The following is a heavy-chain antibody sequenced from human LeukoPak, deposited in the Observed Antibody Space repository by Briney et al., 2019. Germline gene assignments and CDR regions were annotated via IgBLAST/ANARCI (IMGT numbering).Heavy chain of an antibody. J-gene: IGHJ3*02. Sequence: PGGSLRLSCAASGFTFSSYAMHWVRQAPGKGLEWVAVISYDGSNKYYADSVKGRFTISRDNSKNTLYLQMNSLRAEDTAVYYCARVELMVRGANDAFDIWGQGTMVTVSS. V-gene: IGHV3-30-3*01. D-gene: IGHD3-10*01. CDR2: ISYDGSNK. CDR3: ARVELMVRGANDAFDI. CDR1: GFTFSSYA.